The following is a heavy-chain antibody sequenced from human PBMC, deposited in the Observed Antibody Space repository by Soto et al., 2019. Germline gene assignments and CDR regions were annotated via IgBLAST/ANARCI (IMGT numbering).Heavy chain of an antibody. D-gene: IGHD2-15*01. CDR3: ASRYCSGGSCYSDY. CDR2: ISAYNGNT. J-gene: IGHJ4*02. V-gene: IGHV1-18*01. CDR1: GYTFTSYG. Sequence: QVQLVQSGAEVKKPGASVKVSCKASGYTFTSYGISWVRQAPGQGLEGMGWISAYNGNTNYAQKLQGRVTITTDTSTSKADMELRSLRSDDTAVYDCASRYCSGGSCYSDYWGQGTLVTVSS.